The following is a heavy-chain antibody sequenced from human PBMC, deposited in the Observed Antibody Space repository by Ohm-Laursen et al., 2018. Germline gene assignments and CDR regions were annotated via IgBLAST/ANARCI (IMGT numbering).Heavy chain of an antibody. CDR3: ARERLRFLEWLN. V-gene: IGHV3-30*03. Sequence: SLRLSCTASGFTFSSYGMHWVRQAPGKGLEWVAVISYDGSNKYYADSVKGRFTISRDNSKNTLYLQMNSLRSEDTAVYYCARERLRFLEWLNWGQGTLVTVSS. D-gene: IGHD3-3*01. J-gene: IGHJ4*02. CDR1: GFTFSSYG. CDR2: ISYDGSNK.